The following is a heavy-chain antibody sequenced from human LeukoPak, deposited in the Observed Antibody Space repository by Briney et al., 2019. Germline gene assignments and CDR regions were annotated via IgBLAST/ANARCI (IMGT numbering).Heavy chain of an antibody. J-gene: IGHJ4*02. Sequence: GGSLRLSCAASGFTFSSYAMSWVRQAPGKGLEWVSAISGSGGSTYYADSVKGRFTISRDNAKNSLYLQMNSLRAEVTALYYCTKESAGGIDYWGQGTLVTVSS. CDR2: ISGSGGST. CDR1: GFTFSSYA. D-gene: IGHD2-8*02. CDR3: TKESAGGIDY. V-gene: IGHV3-23*01.